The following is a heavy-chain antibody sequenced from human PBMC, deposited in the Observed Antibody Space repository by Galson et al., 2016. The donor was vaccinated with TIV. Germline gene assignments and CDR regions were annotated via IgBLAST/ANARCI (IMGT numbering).Heavy chain of an antibody. Sequence: FSFDDYAMHWVRQAPGKGLEWVSGISSNSVYIGYADSVKGRFTISRDNAKNSLYLQINSLRTEDTALYYCVKDSRIGAMLMGYGLDVWGQGTTVTVSS. CDR2: ISSNSVYI. CDR1: FSFDDYA. V-gene: IGHV3-9*01. D-gene: IGHD2-8*01. J-gene: IGHJ6*02. CDR3: VKDSRIGAMLMGYGLDV.